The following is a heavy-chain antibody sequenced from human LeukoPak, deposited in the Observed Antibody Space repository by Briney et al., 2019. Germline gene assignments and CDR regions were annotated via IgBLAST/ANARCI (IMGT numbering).Heavy chain of an antibody. CDR1: GFPLSGYW. V-gene: IGHV3-7*01. CDR3: ARDRLLRISAAGHFDQ. Sequence: RSLRLSCAASGFPLSGYWLSWVRRAPGKGLEWVANIKQDGDEKYCVDSVKGRFTISRDNAKNSAYLQINSLRVEDTAVYYCARDRLLRISAAGHFDQWGQGTLVTVSS. CDR2: IKQDGDEK. D-gene: IGHD6-13*01. J-gene: IGHJ4*02.